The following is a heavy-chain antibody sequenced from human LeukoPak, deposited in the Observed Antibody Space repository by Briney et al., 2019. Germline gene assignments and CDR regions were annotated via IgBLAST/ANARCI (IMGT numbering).Heavy chain of an antibody. Sequence: ASVKVSCKASGYTFTAYYMHWVRQAPGQGLEWMGWIKCDSGGTEYSRNYRGRVTMTRDTSISTAYMELTGLTSDDTAVYYWAAGAAFDSWGQGTQVTVSS. V-gene: IGHV1-2*02. D-gene: IGHD6-13*01. CDR2: IKCDSGGT. CDR3: AAGAAFDS. J-gene: IGHJ4*02. CDR1: GYTFTAYY.